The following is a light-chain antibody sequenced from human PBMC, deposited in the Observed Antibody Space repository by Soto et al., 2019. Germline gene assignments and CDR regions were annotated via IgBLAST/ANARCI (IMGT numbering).Light chain of an antibody. CDR2: GAS. Sequence: ETVLTQSPGTLSLSPGERATLFCRASRSVSSSYLAWYQQKLGQAPRLLIYGASSRATGIPDRFSDSGSGTDFTLTISRLEPEDFAVYYCQHYGSSPPSWTFGQGTKVEIK. CDR3: QHYGSSPPSWT. J-gene: IGKJ1*01. V-gene: IGKV3-20*01. CDR1: RSVSSSY.